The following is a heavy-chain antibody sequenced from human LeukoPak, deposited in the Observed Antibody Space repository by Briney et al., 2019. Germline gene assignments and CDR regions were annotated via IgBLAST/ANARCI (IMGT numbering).Heavy chain of an antibody. J-gene: IGHJ4*02. Sequence: GGSLRLSCAASGLTFSSYGMHWVRKAPGKGLEWVAVISYDGSNKYYVDSVKGRFTISRDNSKNTLYLQMSSLRAEDTAVYHCANGRYCSGGSCYLFYYFDYWRQGTLVSVSS. CDR1: GLTFSSYG. V-gene: IGHV3-30*19. CDR2: ISYDGSNK. D-gene: IGHD2-15*01. CDR3: ANGRYCSGGSCYLFYYFDY.